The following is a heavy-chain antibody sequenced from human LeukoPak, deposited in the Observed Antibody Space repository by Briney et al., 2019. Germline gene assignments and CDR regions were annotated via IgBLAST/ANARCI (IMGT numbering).Heavy chain of an antibody. D-gene: IGHD3-9*01. CDR1: GFTFSNYA. Sequence: GESLRLSCVASGFTFSNYAMSWVRQAPGKRLEWVSAVTGRGGSTYYAGSVKGRFTISRDNSRNTLFLQMNSLRAEDTAIYHCAKWRDFDILPGYYVSDFWGQGTLVTVSS. CDR2: VTGRGGST. CDR3: AKWRDFDILPGYYVSDF. J-gene: IGHJ4*02. V-gene: IGHV3-23*01.